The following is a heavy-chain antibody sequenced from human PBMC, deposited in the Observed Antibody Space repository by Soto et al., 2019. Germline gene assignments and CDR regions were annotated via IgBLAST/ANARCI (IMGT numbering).Heavy chain of an antibody. D-gene: IGHD6-19*01. CDR3: ARSFPGYSSGWYTVDHFDH. J-gene: IGHJ4*02. CDR2: ISVYNGNT. Sequence: QVQLVQSGAEVKKPGASVKVSCKASGYTFTSYGISWVRQAPGQGLEWMGWISVYNGNTNYAQKRQGRVTMTTDTATSTAYMGLWSMRSDDTAVYYCARSFPGYSSGWYTVDHFDHWGKGTLVTVFS. V-gene: IGHV1-18*01. CDR1: GYTFTSYG.